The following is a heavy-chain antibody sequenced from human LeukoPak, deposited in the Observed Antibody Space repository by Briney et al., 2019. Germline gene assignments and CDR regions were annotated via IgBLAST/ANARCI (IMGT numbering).Heavy chain of an antibody. Sequence: SQTLSLTCTVSGGSISSGGYYWSWIRQHPGKGLEWMGYIYNSGSTYHNPSLKSRVTISVDTSKNQFSLKLSSVTAADTAVYYCARVSEQQLGLFEYWGQGTLVTVSS. CDR1: GGSISSGGYY. V-gene: IGHV4-31*03. CDR2: IYNSGST. J-gene: IGHJ4*02. D-gene: IGHD6-13*01. CDR3: ARVSEQQLGLFEY.